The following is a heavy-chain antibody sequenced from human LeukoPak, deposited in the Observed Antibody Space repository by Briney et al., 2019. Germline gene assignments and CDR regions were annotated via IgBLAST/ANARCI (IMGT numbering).Heavy chain of an antibody. CDR1: GFTFSGYA. J-gene: IGHJ4*02. V-gene: IGHV3-23*01. D-gene: IGHD5-18*01. Sequence: PGGSLRLSCAASGFTFSGYAMSWVRQAPGKGLEWVSAISGSGGSTYYADSVKGRFTISRDNSKNTLYLQMNSLRAEDTAVYYCAKDKEGTIQLWLPDYWGQGTLVTVSS. CDR3: AKDKEGTIQLWLPDY. CDR2: ISGSGGST.